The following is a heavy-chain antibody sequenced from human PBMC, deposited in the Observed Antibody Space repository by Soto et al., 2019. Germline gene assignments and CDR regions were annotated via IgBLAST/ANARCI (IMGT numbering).Heavy chain of an antibody. Sequence: EVQLLESGGGLVQPGGSLRLSCAASGFSFSSYAMVWVRQAPGKGLEGVSVISARGGSLSFADSVKGQFTISRDNAKNVLSLEMNSLRAEDTATYFCAKGSIEDSGWVDNWGQGTLVVVSS. V-gene: IGHV3-23*01. D-gene: IGHD5-12*01. J-gene: IGHJ4*02. CDR3: AKGSIEDSGWVDN. CDR1: GFSFSSYA. CDR2: ISARGGSL.